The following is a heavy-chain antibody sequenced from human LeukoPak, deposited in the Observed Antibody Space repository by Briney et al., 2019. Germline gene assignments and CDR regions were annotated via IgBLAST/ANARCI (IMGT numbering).Heavy chain of an antibody. D-gene: IGHD6-19*01. V-gene: IGHV4-59*01. Sequence: SETLSLTCTVSGGSISSYYWSWIRQPPGKGLEWIGYIYYSGSTNYNPSLKSRVTISVDTSKNQFSLKLSSVTAADTAVYYCARGPYSSERWGQGTLVTVSS. CDR3: ARGPYSSER. CDR1: GGSISSYY. J-gene: IGHJ4*02. CDR2: IYYSGST.